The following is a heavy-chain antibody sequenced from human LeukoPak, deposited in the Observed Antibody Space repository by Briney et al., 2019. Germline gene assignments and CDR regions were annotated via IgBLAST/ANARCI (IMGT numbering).Heavy chain of an antibody. CDR2: IYYSGST. CDR1: GFSISSYH. J-gene: IGHJ4*02. Sequence: PSETLSLTCTVSGFSISSYHWSWLRQPPGKGLEWFGYIYYSGSTNYNPSLKSRVTISVDTSKNQYSLKLSSVTAADTPVYYCARDTYYYNSSGQRWFDYWGQGTLVTVSS. V-gene: IGHV4-59*01. D-gene: IGHD3-22*01. CDR3: ARDTYYYNSSGQRWFDY.